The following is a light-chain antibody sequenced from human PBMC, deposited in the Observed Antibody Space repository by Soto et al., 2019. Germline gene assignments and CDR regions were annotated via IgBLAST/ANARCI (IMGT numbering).Light chain of an antibody. CDR2: GAS. CDR3: QQYSSWPLT. V-gene: IGKV3-15*01. Sequence: IVMTQSPATLSVSPGERATLSRRASQSISSNLAWYQQKPGQPPSLLVYGASTTATGIPARFSGSVSGTEFTLTITSLQSEDFAVYYCQQYSSWPLTFGGGTKVDIK. J-gene: IGKJ4*01. CDR1: QSISSN.